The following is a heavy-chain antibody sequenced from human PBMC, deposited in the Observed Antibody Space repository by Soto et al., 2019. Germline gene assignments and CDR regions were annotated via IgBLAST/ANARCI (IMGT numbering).Heavy chain of an antibody. J-gene: IGHJ5*02. V-gene: IGHV1-69*13. Sequence: SVKVSCKASRGTFSSYAISWVRQAPGQGLEWMGGIIPIFGTANYAQKFQGRVTITADESTSPAYMELRSLRSEDTAVYSCARERSRYCSSTSCYKSWFDPWGQGTLVTVS. CDR1: RGTFSSYA. CDR2: IIPIFGTA. CDR3: ARERSRYCSSTSCYKSWFDP. D-gene: IGHD2-2*02.